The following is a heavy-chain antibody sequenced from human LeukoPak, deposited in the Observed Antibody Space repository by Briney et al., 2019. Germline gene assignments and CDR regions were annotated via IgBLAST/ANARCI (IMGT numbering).Heavy chain of an antibody. D-gene: IGHD4-23*01. CDR1: GGSISSSSYY. V-gene: IGHV4-39*07. CDR2: IYYSGST. J-gene: IGHJ4*02. CDR3: ARESFLVVTGSLDY. Sequence: PSETLSLTCTVSGGSISSSSYYWGWIRQPPGKGLEWIGSIYYSGSTYYNPSLKSRVTISVDTSKNQFSLKLSSVTAADTAVYYCARESFLVVTGSLDYWGQGTLVTVSS.